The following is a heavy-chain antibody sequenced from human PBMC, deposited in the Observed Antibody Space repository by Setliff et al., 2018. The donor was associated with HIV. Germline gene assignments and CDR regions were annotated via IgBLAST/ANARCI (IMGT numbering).Heavy chain of an antibody. V-gene: IGHV1-2*02. CDR3: ARGNYGDSDGDNWFDP. CDR2: INPNSGGT. Sequence: ASVKVSCKASGYTFTGYYMHWVRQAPGQGLEWMGWINPNSGGTNYAQKFQGRVTMTRDTSISTAYMELSRLRSDDTAVYYCARGNYGDSDGDNWFDPWGQGTLVTVSS. J-gene: IGHJ5*02. D-gene: IGHD4-17*01. CDR1: GYTFTGYY.